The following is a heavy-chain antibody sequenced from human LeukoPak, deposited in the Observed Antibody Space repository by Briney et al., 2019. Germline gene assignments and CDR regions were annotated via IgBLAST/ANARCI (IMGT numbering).Heavy chain of an antibody. D-gene: IGHD2-2*02. J-gene: IGHJ6*03. CDR1: GGSISSGGYY. CDR3: ARDKCSSTSCYTSRYYYYMDV. V-gene: IGHV4-30-2*01. CDR2: IYHSGST. Sequence: SQTLSLTCTVSGGSISSGGYYWSWIRQPPGKGLEWIGYIYHSGSTYYNPSLKSRVTISVDRSKNQFSLKLSSVTAADTAVYYCARDKCSSTSCYTSRYYYYMDVWGKGTTVTVSS.